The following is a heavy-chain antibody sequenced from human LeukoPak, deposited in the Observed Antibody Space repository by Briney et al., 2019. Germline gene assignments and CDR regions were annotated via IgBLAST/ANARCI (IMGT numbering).Heavy chain of an antibody. CDR3: ARDYCTGDNCYRVFDY. D-gene: IGHD2-15*01. CDR1: GFTFSSYE. CDR2: ISSSGGTI. V-gene: IGHV3-48*03. Sequence: GGSLRLSCAASGFTFSSYEMNWVRQAPGKGLEWVSYISSSGGTIYYADSVKGRFTVSRDNGKNSHYLQMNSLRAEDTAVYFCARDYCTGDNCYRVFDYWGQGTLVTVSS. J-gene: IGHJ4*02.